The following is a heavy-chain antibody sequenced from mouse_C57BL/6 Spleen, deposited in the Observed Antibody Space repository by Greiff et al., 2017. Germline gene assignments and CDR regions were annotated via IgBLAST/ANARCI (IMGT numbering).Heavy chain of an antibody. V-gene: IGHV1-15*01. CDR2: IDPETGGT. CDR3: TRTEGLRRHWYFDG. Sequence: QVHVKQSGAELVRPGASVTLSCKASGYTFTDYEMHWVKQTPVHGLEWIGAIDPETGGTAYNQKFKGKAILTADKSSSTAYMELRSLTSEDSAVYYCTRTEGLRRHWYFDGWGTGTTVTVSS. D-gene: IGHD2-4*01. CDR1: GYTFTDYE. J-gene: IGHJ1*03.